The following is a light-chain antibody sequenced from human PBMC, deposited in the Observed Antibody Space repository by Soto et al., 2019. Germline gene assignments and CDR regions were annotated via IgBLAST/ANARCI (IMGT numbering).Light chain of an antibody. V-gene: IGKV3-11*01. Sequence: ENVLTQSPVTLSLSPGERATLSCRASQSVKSYLAWYQQKPGQAPRLLIYDASNRATGIPARFSGSGSGTDFTLTISSLEPEDFAVYYCQQRSNWPRTFGPGTKVDIK. CDR1: QSVKSY. CDR3: QQRSNWPRT. J-gene: IGKJ3*01. CDR2: DAS.